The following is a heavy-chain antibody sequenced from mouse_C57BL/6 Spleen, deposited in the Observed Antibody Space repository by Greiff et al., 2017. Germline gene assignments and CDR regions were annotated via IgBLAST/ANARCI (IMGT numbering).Heavy chain of an antibody. CDR2: INPGSGGT. Sequence: QVQLQQSGAELVRPGTSVTVSCKASGYAFTNYLIEWVKQRPGQGLEWIGVINPGSGGTNYNEKFKGKATLTADKSSSTAYMQLSSLTSEDSAVYFCARRWDGGYFDVWGTGTTVTVSS. V-gene: IGHV1-54*01. CDR3: ARRWDGGYFDV. J-gene: IGHJ1*03. D-gene: IGHD4-1*01. CDR1: GYAFTNYL.